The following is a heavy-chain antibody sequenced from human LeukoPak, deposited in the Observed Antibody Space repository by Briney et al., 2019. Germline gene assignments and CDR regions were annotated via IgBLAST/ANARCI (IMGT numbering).Heavy chain of an antibody. D-gene: IGHD2-2*01. CDR3: AKAGIVVVRAAMWVYFDF. CDR1: GFTFSSYA. J-gene: IGHJ4*02. V-gene: IGHV3-23*01. Sequence: GGSLRLSCAASGFTFSSYAMSWVRQAPGKGLEWVSAISGSGGSTYYADSVKGRFTISRDNSKNTLYLQMNSLRAEDTAVYYCAKAGIVVVRAAMWVYFDFWGQGTLVTVSS. CDR2: ISGSGGST.